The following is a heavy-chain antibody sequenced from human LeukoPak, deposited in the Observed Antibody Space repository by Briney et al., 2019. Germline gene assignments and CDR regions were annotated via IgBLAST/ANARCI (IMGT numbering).Heavy chain of an antibody. CDR1: GFTFSSYG. Sequence: GGSLRLSCAASGFTFSSYGMHWVRQAPGKGLEWVAVISYDGSNKYYADSVKGRFTISRDNSKNTLYLQMNSLRAEDTAVYYCAKDLSVYDYVWGSAFDYWGQGTLVTVSS. CDR3: AKDLSVYDYVWGSAFDY. CDR2: ISYDGSNK. V-gene: IGHV3-30*18. D-gene: IGHD3-16*01. J-gene: IGHJ4*02.